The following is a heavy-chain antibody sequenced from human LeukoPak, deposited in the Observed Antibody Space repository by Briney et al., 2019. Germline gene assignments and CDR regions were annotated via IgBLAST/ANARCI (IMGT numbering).Heavy chain of an antibody. CDR2: IYYSGST. CDR3: ARGSSPNYGFWSGYYGFDC. CDR1: GGSISSYY. J-gene: IGHJ4*02. V-gene: IGHV4-59*01. D-gene: IGHD3-3*01. Sequence: KPSETLSLTCTVSGGSISSYYWSWIRQPPGKGLEWIGYIYYSGSTNYNPSLKSRVTISVATSKNQFSLKLSSVTAADTAVYFCARGSSPNYGFWSGYYGFDCWGQGTLVTVSS.